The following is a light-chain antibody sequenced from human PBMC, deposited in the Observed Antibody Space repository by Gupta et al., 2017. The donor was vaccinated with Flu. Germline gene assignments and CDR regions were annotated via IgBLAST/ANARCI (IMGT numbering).Light chain of an antibody. J-gene: IGKJ1*01. V-gene: IGKV2-28*01. CDR1: QSLLHSNGYNY. CDR3: RQALQTPWT. Sequence: DIVMSQSQLSRPVTPGEPASISCRSSQSLLHSNGYNYLDWYLQKPGQSPQLLIYLGSNRASGVPYSFIGSGSGTDFTLKISRVEAEDVGVYYCRQALQTPWTFGQGTKVEIK. CDR2: LGS.